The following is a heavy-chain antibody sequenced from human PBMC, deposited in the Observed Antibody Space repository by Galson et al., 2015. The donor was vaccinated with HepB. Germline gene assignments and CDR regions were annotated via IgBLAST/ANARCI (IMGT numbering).Heavy chain of an antibody. D-gene: IGHD3-10*01. CDR1: GFTFSTYG. V-gene: IGHV3-30*02. Sequence: SLRLSCAASGFTFSTYGMHWVRQAPGKGLEWVAFIQYDGSNKYYADSVKGRFTISRDNSKNTLNLQMNSLRAEDTAVYYCAKDFTRKSITMVRGAYYYYGLDVWGQGTTVTVSS. CDR3: AKDFTRKSITMVRGAYYYYGLDV. J-gene: IGHJ6*02. CDR2: IQYDGSNK.